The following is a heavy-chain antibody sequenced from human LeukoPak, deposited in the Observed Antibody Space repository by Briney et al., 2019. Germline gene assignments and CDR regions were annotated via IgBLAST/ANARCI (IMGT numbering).Heavy chain of an antibody. J-gene: IGHJ4*02. CDR2: ISYDGSNK. Sequence: GGSLRLSCAASGFIFSSYTMHWVRQAPGKGLEWVAAISYDGSNKYYADSVKGRFTISRDNSKNTLYLQMNSLRAEDTAVYYCARNPYGDYPGYWGQGTLVTVSS. V-gene: IGHV3-30-3*01. CDR3: ARNPYGDYPGY. D-gene: IGHD4-17*01. CDR1: GFIFSSYT.